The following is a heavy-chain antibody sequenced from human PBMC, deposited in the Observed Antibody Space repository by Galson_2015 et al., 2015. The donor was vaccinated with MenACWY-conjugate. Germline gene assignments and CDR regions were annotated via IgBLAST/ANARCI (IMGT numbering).Heavy chain of an antibody. CDR1: GFTFNTYT. V-gene: IGHV3-21*01. D-gene: IGHD2/OR15-2a*01. CDR3: AREDLAWAFGLDY. J-gene: IGHJ4*02. Sequence: LRLSCAASGFTFNTYTMNWVRQAPGEGLEWVSSITSDSDYIYYADSVKGRFTVSRDNAENSLYLQMNSLRPEDTAVYYCAREDLAWAFGLDYWGQGTLVTVSS. CDR2: ITSDSDYI.